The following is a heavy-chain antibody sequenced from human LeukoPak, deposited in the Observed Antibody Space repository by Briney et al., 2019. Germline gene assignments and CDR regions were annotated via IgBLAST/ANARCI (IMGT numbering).Heavy chain of an antibody. Sequence: GGSLRLSCAASGFTFSSYGMHWVRQAPGKGLEWVAFIRYDGSNKYYADSVKGRFTISRDNSKNTLYLQMNSLRAEDTAVYYCAKDAGGNPKYFQHWGQGTLVTVSS. CDR2: IRYDGSNK. V-gene: IGHV3-30*02. J-gene: IGHJ1*01. D-gene: IGHD4-23*01. CDR3: AKDAGGNPKYFQH. CDR1: GFTFSSYG.